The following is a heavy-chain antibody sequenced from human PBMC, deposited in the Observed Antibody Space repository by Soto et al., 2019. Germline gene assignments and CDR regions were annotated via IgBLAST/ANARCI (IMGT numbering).Heavy chain of an antibody. Sequence: LRLSCSASGFTFSSYAMHWVRQAPGKGLEYVSAISSNGGSTYYADSVKGGFTISRDNSKNTLYLQMSSLRAEDTAVYYCVKERDQLLYDYWGQGTLVTVSS. CDR3: VKERDQLLYDY. V-gene: IGHV3-64D*06. J-gene: IGHJ4*02. CDR1: GFTFSSYA. D-gene: IGHD2-2*02. CDR2: ISSNGGST.